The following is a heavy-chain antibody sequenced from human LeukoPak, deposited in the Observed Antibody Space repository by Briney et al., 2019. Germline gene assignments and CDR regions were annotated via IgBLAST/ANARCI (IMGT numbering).Heavy chain of an antibody. J-gene: IGHJ4*02. Sequence: SETLSLTCAVYGGSFSGYYWSWIRQPPGKGLEWIGYIYYSGSTYYNPSLKSRVTISVDTSKNQFSLKLSSVTAADTAVYYCARNGQEVDYWGQGTLVTVSS. CDR2: IYYSGST. CDR1: GGSFSGYY. V-gene: IGHV4-34*09. CDR3: ARNGQEVDY.